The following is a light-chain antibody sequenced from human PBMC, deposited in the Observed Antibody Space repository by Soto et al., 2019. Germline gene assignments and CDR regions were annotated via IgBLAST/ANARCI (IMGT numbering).Light chain of an antibody. CDR2: AAS. V-gene: IGKV1-12*01. Sequence: DIQMTQSPSSVSASVGDRVTITCRASQGISSWLAWYQQKPGKAPKLLIYAASSLQSGVPSRFSGSGSGTXXXXXXXXXXXEDFXXXXXXQXNSFPTFGQGTKVEIK. CDR3: XQXNSFPT. J-gene: IGKJ1*01. CDR1: QGISSW.